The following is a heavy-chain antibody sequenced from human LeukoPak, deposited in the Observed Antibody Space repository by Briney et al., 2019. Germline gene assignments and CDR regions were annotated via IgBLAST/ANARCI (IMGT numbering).Heavy chain of an antibody. V-gene: IGHV3-53*01. D-gene: IGHD3-16*02. CDR3: ARDMQLST. J-gene: IGHJ3*01. CDR2: IYSGGST. Sequence: GGSLRLSCAASGFTVSSNYMSRVRQAPGKGLEWVSVIYSGGSTYYADSVRGRFTISRDNSKDTLFLQMNSLRAEDTAIYYCARDMQLSTWGLGTMVTVSS. CDR1: GFTVSSNY.